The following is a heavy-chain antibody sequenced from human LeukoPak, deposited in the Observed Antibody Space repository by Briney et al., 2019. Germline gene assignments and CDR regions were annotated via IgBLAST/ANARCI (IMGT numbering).Heavy chain of an antibody. J-gene: IGHJ6*02. CDR1: GGSISSYY. Sequence: SETLSLTCTVSGGSISSYYWSWIRQPPGKGLEWIGYIYYSGSTNYNPSLKSRVTISVDTSKNQFSLKLSSVTAADTAVYYCARSYGSGWYYYYGMDVWGQGTTVTVSS. CDR2: IYYSGST. V-gene: IGHV4-59*01. D-gene: IGHD6-19*01. CDR3: ARSYGSGWYYYYGMDV.